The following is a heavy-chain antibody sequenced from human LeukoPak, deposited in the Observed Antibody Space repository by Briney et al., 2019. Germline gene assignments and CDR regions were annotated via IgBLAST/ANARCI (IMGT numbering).Heavy chain of an antibody. Sequence: SETLSLTCSVSGGSISISGYYWGWIRQPPGKGLEWIGSMYDSGSTSYNPSLKSRVTISVDTSKNQFSLTMTSVTAADTAIYYCARRNDFDIWGQGTMVTVSS. CDR1: GGSISISGYY. CDR3: ARRNDFDI. V-gene: IGHV4-39*01. CDR2: MYDSGST. J-gene: IGHJ3*02.